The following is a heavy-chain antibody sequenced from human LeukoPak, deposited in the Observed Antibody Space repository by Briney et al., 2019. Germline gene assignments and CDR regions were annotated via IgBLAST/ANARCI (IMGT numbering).Heavy chain of an antibody. CDR2: ISSSSSYI. V-gene: IGHV3-21*04. D-gene: IGHD3-22*01. CDR1: GFTFSSYW. J-gene: IGHJ6*03. Sequence: GGSLRLSCAASGFTFSSYWMSWVRQAPGKGLEWVSSISSSSSYIYYADSVKGRFTISRDNAKNSLYLQMNSLRAEDTAVYYCAREPDSYLSYYMDVWGKGTTVTISS. CDR3: AREPDSYLSYYMDV.